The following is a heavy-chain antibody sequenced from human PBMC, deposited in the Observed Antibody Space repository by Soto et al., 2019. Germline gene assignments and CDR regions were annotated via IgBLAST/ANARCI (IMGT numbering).Heavy chain of an antibody. Sequence: SETLSLTCAVYGGSFSGYYWSWIRQPPGKGLEWIGEINHSGSTNYNPSLKSRVTISVDTSKNQFSLKLSSVTAADTAVYYCARVPRLRNIAAAGKPKTWGNWFDPWGQGTLVTVSS. CDR3: ARVPRLRNIAAAGKPKTWGNWFDP. D-gene: IGHD6-13*01. J-gene: IGHJ5*02. V-gene: IGHV4-34*01. CDR2: INHSGST. CDR1: GGSFSGYY.